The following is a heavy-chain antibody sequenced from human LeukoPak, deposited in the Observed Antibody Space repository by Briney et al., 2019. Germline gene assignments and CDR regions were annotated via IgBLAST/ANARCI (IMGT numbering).Heavy chain of an antibody. V-gene: IGHV3-21*01. CDR3: ARELGAPDY. D-gene: IGHD1-26*01. Sequence: KAGGSLRLSCKVSGFTFDDYAMHWVRHTPGKGLEWVSSISSSSSYIYYADSVKGRFTISRDNAKNSLYLQMNSLRAEDTAVYYCARELGAPDYWGQGTLVTVSS. J-gene: IGHJ4*02. CDR1: GFTFDDYA. CDR2: ISSSSSYI.